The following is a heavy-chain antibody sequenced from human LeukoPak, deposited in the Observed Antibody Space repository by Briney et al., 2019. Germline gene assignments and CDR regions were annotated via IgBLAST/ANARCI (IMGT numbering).Heavy chain of an antibody. CDR3: ARGGQLLYRFDY. V-gene: IGHV4-31*03. J-gene: IGHJ4*02. D-gene: IGHD2-2*02. CDR1: GGSISSGGYY. Sequence: SETLSLTCTVSGGSISSGGYYWSWIRQHPGKGLEWIGYIYYSGSTYYNPFLKSRVTISVDTSKNQFSLKLSSVTAADTAVYYCARGGQLLYRFDYWGQGTLVTVSS. CDR2: IYYSGST.